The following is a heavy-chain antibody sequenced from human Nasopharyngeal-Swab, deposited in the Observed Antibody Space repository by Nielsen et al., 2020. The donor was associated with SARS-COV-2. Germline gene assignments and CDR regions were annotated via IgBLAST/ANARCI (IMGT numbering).Heavy chain of an antibody. V-gene: IGHV3-11*05. J-gene: IGHJ4*02. CDR3: ARVAWDIEVVVAAGAPDY. D-gene: IGHD2-15*01. Sequence: GESLKISCAASGFTISDYYMSWIRQAPGKGLEWVSYISSSSSYTNYADSVKGRFTISRDNAKNSLYLQMNSLRAEDTAVYYCARVAWDIEVVVAAGAPDYWGQGTLVTVSS. CDR2: ISSSSSYT. CDR1: GFTISDYY.